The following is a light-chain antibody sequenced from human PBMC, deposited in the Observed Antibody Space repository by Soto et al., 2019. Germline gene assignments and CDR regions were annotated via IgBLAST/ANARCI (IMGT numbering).Light chain of an antibody. V-gene: IGLV2-8*01. CDR3: SSYAGSNNLV. CDR1: SSDVGGYNY. CDR2: EVS. Sequence: QSVLTQPPSASGSPGQSVTISCTGTSSDVGGYNYVSWYQQHPGKAPKLMIYEVSRRPSGVPDRFSGSKSGNTASLTVSGLHPEDEADYYCSSYAGSNNLVFGTGTKLTVL. J-gene: IGLJ1*01.